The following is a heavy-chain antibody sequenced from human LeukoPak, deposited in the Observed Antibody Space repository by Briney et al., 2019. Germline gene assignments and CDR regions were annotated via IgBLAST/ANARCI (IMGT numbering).Heavy chain of an antibody. J-gene: IGHJ4*02. CDR3: AREEEKQKLGFDY. CDR2: ICGSSSYI. D-gene: IGHD6-13*01. Sequence: GGSLRLSCAASGFTFSSYSMKGVRQAPGKGLEGVSSICGSSSYIHYADSVTGRLTISRENAKNSMYLQMNSLRAEDTAVYYCAREEEKQKLGFDYWGPGTLVTVSS. CDR1: GFTFSSYS. V-gene: IGHV3-21*01.